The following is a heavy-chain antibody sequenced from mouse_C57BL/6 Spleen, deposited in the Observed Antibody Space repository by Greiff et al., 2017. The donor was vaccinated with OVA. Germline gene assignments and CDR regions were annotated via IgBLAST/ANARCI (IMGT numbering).Heavy chain of an antibody. D-gene: IGHD6-1*01. CDR2: IYPGGGYT. CDR1: GYTFTNYW. V-gene: IGHV1-63*01. Sequence: QVQLQQSGAELVRPGTSVKMSCKASGYTFTNYWIGWAKQRPGHGLEWIGDIYPGGGYTNYNEKFKGKATLTADKSSSTAYMQFSSLTSEDSSICYCALGDHNRAYIDCWGQGTTLTDSS. CDR3: ALGDHNRAYIDC. J-gene: IGHJ2*01.